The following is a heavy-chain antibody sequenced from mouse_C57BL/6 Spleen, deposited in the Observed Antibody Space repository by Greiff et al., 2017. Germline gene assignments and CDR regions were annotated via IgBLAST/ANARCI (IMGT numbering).Heavy chain of an antibody. CDR3: ARHDYYSNYVGWYFDV. CDR1: GYTFTEYT. V-gene: IGHV1-62-2*01. Sequence: QVQLQQSGAELVKPGASVQLSCKASGYTFTEYTIHWVKQRSGQGLEWIGWFYPGSGSIKYNEKFKDKATLTADKSSSTVYMELSRLTSEDSAVYFCARHDYYSNYVGWYFDVWGTGTTVTVSS. D-gene: IGHD2-5*01. J-gene: IGHJ1*03. CDR2: FYPGSGSI.